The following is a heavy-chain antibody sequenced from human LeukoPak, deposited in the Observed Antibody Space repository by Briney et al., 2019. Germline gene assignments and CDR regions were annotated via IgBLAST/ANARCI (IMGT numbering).Heavy chain of an antibody. CDR3: ARERLHAVGDY. CDR2: VNPNGGGT. V-gene: IGHV1-2*06. D-gene: IGHD1-26*01. Sequence: GASVKVSCKASGYTFTGYYMHWVRQAPGQGLEWMGRVNPNGGGTSYAQKFQGRVTMTRDTSISTAYKELSRLRSDDTAVYYCARERLHAVGDYWGQGTLVTVSS. J-gene: IGHJ4*02. CDR1: GYTFTGYY.